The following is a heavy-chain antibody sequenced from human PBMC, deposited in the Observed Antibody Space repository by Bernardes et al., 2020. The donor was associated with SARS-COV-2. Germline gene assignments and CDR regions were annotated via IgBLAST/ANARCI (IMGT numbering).Heavy chain of an antibody. D-gene: IGHD3-16*01. CDR2: VDTAGST. V-gene: IGHV3-13*01. CDR3: ARARASFGYAMDV. Sequence: GSLRLSCAASGFTFSGYDMHWVRQAIGRGLEWVSGVDTAGSTNYIDSVKGRFTISRENGKNSLSLEMHSLKAGDSGVYYCARARASFGYAMDVWGQGTTVTVPS. J-gene: IGHJ6*02. CDR1: GFTFSGYD.